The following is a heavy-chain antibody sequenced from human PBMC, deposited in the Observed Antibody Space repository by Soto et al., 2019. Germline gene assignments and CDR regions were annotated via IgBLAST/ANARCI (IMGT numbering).Heavy chain of an antibody. J-gene: IGHJ4*02. CDR2: IRGKAYGGEA. CDR3: SRGPAAATSTFKY. Sequence: GGSLRLSCTASGFTFGDYAMSWFRQAPGKGLECVGFIRGKAYGGEAEYAASVKGRFTISRDDSKSIAYLHLDSLKTEDTAVYFCSRGPAAATSTFKYWGQGTLVTVSS. V-gene: IGHV3-49*03. CDR1: GFTFGDYA. D-gene: IGHD6-13*01.